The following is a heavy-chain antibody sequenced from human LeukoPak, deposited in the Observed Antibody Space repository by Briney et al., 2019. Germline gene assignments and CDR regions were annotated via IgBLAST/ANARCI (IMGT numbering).Heavy chain of an antibody. Sequence: PSETLSLTCTASGGSINNYYWSWIRQPAGKGLEWIGRIYSSGSTNYNPSLQSRVTMSVDTSKNQFSLKLSSVTAADTAVYYCARIATVTTFVFDYWGQGTLVTVSS. CDR1: GGSINNYY. D-gene: IGHD4-17*01. V-gene: IGHV4-4*07. CDR3: ARIATVTTFVFDY. J-gene: IGHJ4*02. CDR2: IYSSGST.